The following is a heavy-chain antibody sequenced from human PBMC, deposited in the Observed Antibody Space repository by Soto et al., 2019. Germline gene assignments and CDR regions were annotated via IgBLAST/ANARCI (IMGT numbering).Heavy chain of an antibody. CDR1: GFTFRDYG. J-gene: IGHJ4*02. D-gene: IGHD1-26*01. CDR2: ISHHGLKE. V-gene: IGHV3-30*18. CDR3: AKDWVGGSNKYYFEY. Sequence: QVQLVESGGGVVRPGRSLRLYCVASGFTFRDYGMHWVRQAPGKGLEWVAGISHHGLKEHYADSVKGRFTISRDNSKKTVYLQLNSLRADDTAVYYCAKDWVGGSNKYYFEYWGQGTLVTVSS.